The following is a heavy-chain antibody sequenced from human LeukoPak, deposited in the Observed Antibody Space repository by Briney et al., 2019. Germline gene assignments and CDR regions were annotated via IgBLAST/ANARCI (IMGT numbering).Heavy chain of an antibody. D-gene: IGHD3-22*01. J-gene: IGHJ4*02. CDR3: ARVHGDYDSSGYYRSFYYFDY. Sequence: PSQTLSLTCTVSGGSISSGDYYWSWIRQPPGKGLEWIGYIYYSGSTYYNPSLKSRVTISVDTSKNQFSLKLSSVTAADTAVYYCARVHGDYDSSGYYRSFYYFDYWGQGTLVTVSS. CDR1: GGSISSGDYY. V-gene: IGHV4-30-4*01. CDR2: IYYSGST.